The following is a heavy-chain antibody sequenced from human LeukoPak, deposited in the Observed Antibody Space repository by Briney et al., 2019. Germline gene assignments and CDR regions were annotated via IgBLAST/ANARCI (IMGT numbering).Heavy chain of an antibody. CDR3: AREGDYDILTGYYFIDS. Sequence: SETLSLTCAVSGGSISSGNWWSWVRQPPGKGLERIGEIYHSGNTNYNPSLKSRVTISVDWSKNHFSLKLSSVTAADTAVYYCAREGDYDILTGYYFIDSWGQGTLVTVSS. V-gene: IGHV4-4*02. J-gene: IGHJ4*02. CDR2: IYHSGNT. CDR1: GGSISSGNW. D-gene: IGHD3-9*01.